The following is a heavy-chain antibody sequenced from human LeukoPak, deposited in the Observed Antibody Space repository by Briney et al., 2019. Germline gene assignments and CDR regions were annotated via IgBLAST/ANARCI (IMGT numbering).Heavy chain of an antibody. CDR1: GFTFDDFA. CDR2: ITGDGGAP. Sequence: GGSLRLSCAASGFTFDDFAMHWVRHAPGKGLEWVSLITGDGGAPYYADSVKGRFTISRDNSKNSLYLQMNSLRTEDTALYFCAKGVSIDYFDYWGQGTLVTVSS. CDR3: AKGVSIDYFDY. V-gene: IGHV3-43*02. J-gene: IGHJ4*02.